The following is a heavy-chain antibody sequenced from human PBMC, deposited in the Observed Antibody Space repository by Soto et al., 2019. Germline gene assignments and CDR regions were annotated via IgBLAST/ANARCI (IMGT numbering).Heavy chain of an antibody. J-gene: IGHJ4*01. CDR3: ATSGYNYGPFDY. D-gene: IGHD5-12*01. CDR1: GDTFKNYA. Sequence: QVQLVQSGAAVRKPGSSVKVSCRASGDTFKNYAISWVRQAPGQGLEWMGGIIAIFGKTDYEQTFDGRVTINGDESTYTAHMELRGLRSDDTALYYCATSGYNYGPFDYWGRGLLFTVSS. CDR2: IIAIFGKT. V-gene: IGHV1-69*01.